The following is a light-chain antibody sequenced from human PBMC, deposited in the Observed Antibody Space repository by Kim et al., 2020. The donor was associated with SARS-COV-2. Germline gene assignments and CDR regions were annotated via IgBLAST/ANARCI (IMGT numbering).Light chain of an antibody. Sequence: SPGERATRSCRASQSVSSNYLAWYQQKPGQSPRLLIHDASSRATGIPDRFSGSGSGTDFTLTITRLEPEDFAVYYCQQYSSSPATFGQGTKVDIK. CDR2: DAS. J-gene: IGKJ1*01. CDR1: QSVSSNY. CDR3: QQYSSSPAT. V-gene: IGKV3-20*01.